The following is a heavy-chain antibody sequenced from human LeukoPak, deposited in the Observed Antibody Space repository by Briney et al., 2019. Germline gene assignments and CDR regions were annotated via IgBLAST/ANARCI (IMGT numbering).Heavy chain of an antibody. CDR1: GFTFSSYN. J-gene: IGHJ6*03. CDR3: ARDLLGYNYHYMDV. CDR2: ISSSSSYI. Sequence: GGSLRLSCAASGFTFSSYNMNWVRQAPGKGLEWVSSISSSSSYIYYADSVKGRFTISRDKAKNSLYLQMNSLRAEDTALYYCARDLLGYNYHYMDVWGKGTTVTVSS. D-gene: IGHD3-22*01. V-gene: IGHV3-21*01.